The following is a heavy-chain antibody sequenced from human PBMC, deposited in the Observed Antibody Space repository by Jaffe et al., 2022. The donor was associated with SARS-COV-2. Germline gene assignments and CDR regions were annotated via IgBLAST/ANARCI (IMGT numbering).Heavy chain of an antibody. V-gene: IGHV3-23*01. CDR3: AKDTTSFVVVVAAPPEY. CDR2: ISGSGGST. CDR1: GFTFSSYA. J-gene: IGHJ4*02. D-gene: IGHD2-15*01. Sequence: EVQLLESGGGLVQPGGSLRLSCAASGFTFSSYAMSWVRQAPGKGLEWVSAISGSGGSTYYADSVKGRFTISRDNSKNTLYLQMNSLRAEDTAVYYCAKDTTSFVVVVAAPPEYWGQGTLVTVSS.